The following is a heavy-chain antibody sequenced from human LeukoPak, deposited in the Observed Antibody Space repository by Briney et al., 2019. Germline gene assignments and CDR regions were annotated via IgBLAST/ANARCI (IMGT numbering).Heavy chain of an antibody. V-gene: IGHV3-23*01. Sequence: GGSLRLSCAVSGITLSNYGMTWVRQAPGKGLEWVAGISSSGGRTTYADSVKGRFTISRDNPKNTLYLQMNSLRAEDTAVYFCAKRGVVIRVILVGFHKEAYYFDSWGQGALVTVSS. J-gene: IGHJ4*02. D-gene: IGHD3-22*01. CDR2: ISSSGGRT. CDR1: GITLSNYG. CDR3: AKRGVVIRVILVGFHKEAYYFDS.